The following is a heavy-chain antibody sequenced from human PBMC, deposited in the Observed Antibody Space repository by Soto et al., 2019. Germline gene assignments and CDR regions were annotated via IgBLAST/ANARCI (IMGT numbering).Heavy chain of an antibody. CDR1: GFSISSYY. Sequence: SETLSLTCTVSGFSISSYYWSLIRQPPGKGLEWIGYIYYSGSTNYNPSLKSRVTISVDTSKNQFSLKLSSVTAADTAVYYCARTVLLWFGELSPNWFDPWGQGTLVTVSS. CDR2: IYYSGST. V-gene: IGHV4-59*08. J-gene: IGHJ5*02. CDR3: ARTVLLWFGELSPNWFDP. D-gene: IGHD3-10*01.